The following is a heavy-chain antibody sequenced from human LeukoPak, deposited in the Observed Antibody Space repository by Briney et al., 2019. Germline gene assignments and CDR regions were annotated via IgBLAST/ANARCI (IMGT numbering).Heavy chain of an antibody. CDR1: GGSISSYY. V-gene: IGHV4-59*01. CDR2: IYYSGST. CDR3: ARVAGGNYHYYGLDV. J-gene: IGHJ6*02. D-gene: IGHD2-15*01. Sequence: SETLSLTCTVSGGSISSYYWTWIRQPPGKGLEWVGHIYYSGSTNYNPSLKSRVTISSDTSKNQFSLKLSSVTAADTAEYYCARVAGGNYHYYGLDVWGQGTTVTVSS.